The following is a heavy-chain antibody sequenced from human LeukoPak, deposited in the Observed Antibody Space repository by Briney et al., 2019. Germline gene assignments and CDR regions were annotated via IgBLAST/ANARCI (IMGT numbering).Heavy chain of an antibody. CDR2: ISSSSSYI. CDR3: AKDADDYGGNAAFDY. Sequence: GGSLRLSCAASGFTFSSYSMNWVRQAPGKGLEWVSSISSSSSYIYYADSVKGRFTISRDNAKNSLYLQMNSLRAEDTAVYYCAKDADDYGGNAAFDYWGQGTLVTVSS. J-gene: IGHJ4*02. V-gene: IGHV3-21*01. D-gene: IGHD4-23*01. CDR1: GFTFSSYS.